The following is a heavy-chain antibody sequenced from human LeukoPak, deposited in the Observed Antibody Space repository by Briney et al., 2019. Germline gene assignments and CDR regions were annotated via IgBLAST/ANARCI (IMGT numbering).Heavy chain of an antibody. V-gene: IGHV3-48*03. J-gene: IGHJ4*02. D-gene: IGHD6-19*01. CDR2: ISSSGSTI. CDR3: ARELSVAGMDPFDY. CDR1: GFTFSSYE. Sequence: PGGSLRLSCAASGFTFSSYEMNWVRQAPGKGLEWVSYISSSGSTIYYADSVKGRFTISRDNAKNSLYLQMNSLRAEDTAVYYCARELSVAGMDPFDYWGQGTLVTVSS.